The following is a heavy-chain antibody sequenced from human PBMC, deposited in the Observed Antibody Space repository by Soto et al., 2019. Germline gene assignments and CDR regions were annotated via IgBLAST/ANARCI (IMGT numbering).Heavy chain of an antibody. V-gene: IGHV1-3*01. CDR2: INAGNGDT. J-gene: IGHJ4*02. D-gene: IGHD2-2*01. CDR3: VRDVSSSLAC. Sequence: ASVKVSCKASGYTFTAYALHWVRQAPGHRLEWMGWINAGNGDTKYSQKFQDRVTINRDTSASTVYMEMSSLRSEDTTVYYCVRDVSSSLACWGQGSPVTVSS. CDR1: GYTFTAYA.